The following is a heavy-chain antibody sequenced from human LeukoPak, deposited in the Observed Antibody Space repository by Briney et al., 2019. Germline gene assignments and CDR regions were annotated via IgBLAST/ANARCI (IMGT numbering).Heavy chain of an antibody. J-gene: IGHJ4*02. V-gene: IGHV4-39*07. CDR3: ARDRCSGGSCHYFDY. D-gene: IGHD2-15*01. CDR2: IYYSGST. CDR1: GGSISSSSYY. Sequence: SETLSLTCTVSGGSISSSSYYWGWIRQPPGKGLEWIGSIYYSGSTYYNPSLKSRVTISVDTSKNQFSLKLSSVTAADTAVYYCARDRCSGGSCHYFDYWGQGTLVTVSS.